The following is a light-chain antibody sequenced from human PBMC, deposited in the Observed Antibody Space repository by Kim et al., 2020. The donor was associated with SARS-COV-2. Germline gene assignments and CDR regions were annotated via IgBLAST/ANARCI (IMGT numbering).Light chain of an antibody. CDR1: QRINTY. Sequence: DFQMTQSPSSLSASVGDRVTITCRASQRINTYLNWYQQKPGKAPKLLIYGASRLQSGVPLRFSGSGSGTYFTLTINGLRPEDFATYYCQVAYGTPRTFGQGTKLEIK. CDR2: GAS. J-gene: IGKJ2*01. CDR3: QVAYGTPRT. V-gene: IGKV1-39*01.